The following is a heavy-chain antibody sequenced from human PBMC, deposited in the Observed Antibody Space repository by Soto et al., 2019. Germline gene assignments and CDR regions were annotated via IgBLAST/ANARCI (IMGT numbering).Heavy chain of an antibody. V-gene: IGHV3-23*01. Sequence: GGSLRLSCAASGFTFSSYAMSWVRQAPGKGLEWVSAISGSGGSTYYADSVKGRFTISRDNSKNTLYLQMNSLRAEDTAVYYCAKDSKGGYSGSYYGGFDPRGQGTLVTVSS. CDR1: GFTFSSYA. CDR2: ISGSGGST. D-gene: IGHD1-26*01. J-gene: IGHJ5*02. CDR3: AKDSKGGYSGSYYGGFDP.